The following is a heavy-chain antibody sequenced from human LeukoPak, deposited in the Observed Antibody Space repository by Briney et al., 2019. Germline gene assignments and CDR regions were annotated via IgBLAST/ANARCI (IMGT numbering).Heavy chain of an antibody. D-gene: IGHD1-26*01. CDR3: ARDRIVGAEDDAFHF. J-gene: IGHJ3*01. Sequence: ASVKVSCKASGYTFTSYGITWVRQAPGQGLEWMGWISAYNGHTNYAQKLQGRVTMTTDTSTSTAYMELRSLRSDDTAVYYCARDRIVGAEDDAFHFWGQGTMVTVSS. CDR2: ISAYNGHT. V-gene: IGHV1-18*01. CDR1: GYTFTSYG.